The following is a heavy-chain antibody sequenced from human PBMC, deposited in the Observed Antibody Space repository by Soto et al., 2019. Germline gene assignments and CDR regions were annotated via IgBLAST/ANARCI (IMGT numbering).Heavy chain of an antibody. V-gene: IGHV3-30*04. CDR1: GFTFSYYH. D-gene: IGHD4-17*01. J-gene: IGHJ6*02. Sequence: QMQLVESGGGAVQPGRSLRLSCAASGFTFSYYHMHWVRQAPGKGLEWVAVISFDGSNKYYADSVKGRFTISRDNSKNTLYLQMNSLRGEDTAVYYCARVPGDTVAILYIYPLDGREAPSAVDVWGQGTTVIVSS. CDR2: ISFDGSNK. CDR3: ARVPGDTVAILYIYPLDGREAPSAVDV.